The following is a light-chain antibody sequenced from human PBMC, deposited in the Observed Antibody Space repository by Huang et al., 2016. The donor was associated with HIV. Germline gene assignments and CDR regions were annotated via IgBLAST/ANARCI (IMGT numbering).Light chain of an antibody. CDR1: QSVSSN. CDR3: QHYNNWPWWT. CDR2: GAS. J-gene: IGKJ1*01. Sequence: EIVMTQSPATLSASPGERATLSCRASQSVSSNLAWYQQKPGQAPRLLIYGASTRATGIPARFSGSGSGTEFTLTISSLQSEDFAVYYCQHYNNWPWWTFGQGTKVEIK. V-gene: IGKV3-15*01.